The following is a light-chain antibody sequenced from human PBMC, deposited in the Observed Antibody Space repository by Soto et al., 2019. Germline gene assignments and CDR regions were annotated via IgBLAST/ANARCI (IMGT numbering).Light chain of an antibody. CDR1: SSDIGAYDY. V-gene: IGLV2-14*01. Sequence: QSALTQPASLSGSPGQSITISCTGTSSDIGAYDYVSWFQQHPGKAPKLMISEVNNRPSGVSNRFSGSKSGDTASLTISGLQAADEAYYYCCSYAGRNTVIFGGGTKVTVL. CDR3: CSYAGRNTVI. J-gene: IGLJ2*01. CDR2: EVN.